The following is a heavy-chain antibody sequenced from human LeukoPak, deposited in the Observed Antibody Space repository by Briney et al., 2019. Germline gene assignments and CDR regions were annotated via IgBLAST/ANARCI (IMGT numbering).Heavy chain of an antibody. CDR3: ARLRWDDGFDI. D-gene: IGHD4-23*01. CDR1: GGSISSYY. V-gene: IGHV4-59*08. Sequence: SETLSLTCTVSGGSISSYYWSWIRQPPGKGLEWIGYIYYSGSTNYNPSLKSRVNISVDTSKNQFSLKLSSVTAADTAVYYCARLRWDDGFDIWGQGTMVTVSS. J-gene: IGHJ3*02. CDR2: IYYSGST.